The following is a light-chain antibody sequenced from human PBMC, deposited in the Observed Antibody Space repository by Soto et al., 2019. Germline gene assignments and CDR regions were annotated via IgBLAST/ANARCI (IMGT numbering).Light chain of an antibody. V-gene: IGKV3-20*01. Sequence: EIVLTQSPGTLSLSPGDRATLSCRASQRVSSSYLAWYQQKPGQAPRLLIYGTSSRATGIPDRFSGRGSETDFTLTISRLEPEDFAVYYCQQYGSSHWTFGQGTKVEIK. CDR2: GTS. CDR1: QRVSSSY. J-gene: IGKJ1*01. CDR3: QQYGSSHWT.